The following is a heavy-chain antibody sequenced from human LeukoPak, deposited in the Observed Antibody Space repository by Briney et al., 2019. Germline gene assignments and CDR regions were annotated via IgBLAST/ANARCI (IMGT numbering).Heavy chain of an antibody. V-gene: IGHV4-39*01. CDR1: GVTISSCSYY. CDR2: LYDSRRN. J-gene: IGHJ4*02. CDR3: ARFSGWRGDFEY. Sequence: ETLSLTCTVSGVTISSCSYYWGRIRPAPGQVLVSLRNLYDSRRNYYNPSLDRRVTISVNASKNQFSLMMSPVTAADTAVYYCARFSGWRGDFEYWGQGTLVTVS. D-gene: IGHD6-19*01.